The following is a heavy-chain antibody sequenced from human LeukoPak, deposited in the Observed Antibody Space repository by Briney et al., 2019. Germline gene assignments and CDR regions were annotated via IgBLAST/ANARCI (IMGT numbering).Heavy chain of an antibody. CDR2: ISGSGGST. CDR1: GFTFSSYA. CDR3: AKASLDFWSGYPFDY. Sequence: GGSLRLSCAASGFTFSSYAMSWFRQAPGKGLEWVSAISGSGGSTYYADSVKGRFTISRDNSKNTLYLQMNSLRAEDTAVYYCAKASLDFWSGYPFDYWGQGTLVTVSS. D-gene: IGHD3-3*01. J-gene: IGHJ4*02. V-gene: IGHV3-23*01.